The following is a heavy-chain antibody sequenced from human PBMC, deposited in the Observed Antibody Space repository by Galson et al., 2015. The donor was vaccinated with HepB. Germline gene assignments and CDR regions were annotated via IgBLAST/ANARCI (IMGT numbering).Heavy chain of an antibody. V-gene: IGHV1-3*04. CDR2: INTGNGTA. J-gene: IGHJ4*02. CDR3: ARFHGVSITGQFDY. CDR1: GYSFTTYG. Sequence: SVKVSCKASGYSFTTYGIHWVRQAPGQRLEWMAWINTGNGTAHYSPSLRSRVTISIDTSKNQFSLSLISVTAADTAVYFCARFHGVSITGQFDYWGQGILVTVSS. D-gene: IGHD5-12*01.